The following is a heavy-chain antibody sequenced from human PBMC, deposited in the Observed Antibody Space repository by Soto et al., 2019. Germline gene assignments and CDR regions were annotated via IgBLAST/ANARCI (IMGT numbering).Heavy chain of an antibody. CDR2: IYYSGST. J-gene: IGHJ4*02. CDR3: ARHNDYGDDVDY. V-gene: IGHV4-39*01. Sequence: QLQLQESGPGLVKPSETLSLTCTVSGGSISSSSYYWGWIRQPPGKGLEWIVSIYYSGSTYYNPSLKSQVTISVDTAKNQFSLKQSSVTAADTAVYYCARHNDYGDDVDYWGQGALVTV. D-gene: IGHD4-17*01. CDR1: GGSISSSSYY.